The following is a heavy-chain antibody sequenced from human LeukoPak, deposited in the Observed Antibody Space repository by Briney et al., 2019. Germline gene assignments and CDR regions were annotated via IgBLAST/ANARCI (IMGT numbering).Heavy chain of an antibody. CDR2: IYYSGST. Sequence: KPSETLSLTCTVSGGSISSGGYYWSWIRQHPGKGLEWIGYIYYSGSTYYNPSLKSRVTISVDTSKNQFSLKLSSVTAADTAVYYCARSNYDILTGYSPYFDYWGQGTLVTVSS. D-gene: IGHD3-9*01. CDR3: ARSNYDILTGYSPYFDY. V-gene: IGHV4-31*03. J-gene: IGHJ4*02. CDR1: GGSISSGGYY.